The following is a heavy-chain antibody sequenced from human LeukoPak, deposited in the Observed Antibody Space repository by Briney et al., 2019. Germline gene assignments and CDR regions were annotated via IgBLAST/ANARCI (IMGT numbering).Heavy chain of an antibody. D-gene: IGHD6-13*01. V-gene: IGHV3-7*01. CDR1: GFTFSSYW. Sequence: VGSLRLSCAASGFTFSSYWMSWVRQAPGKGLEWVANIKQDGSEKYYVDSVKGRFTISRDNAKNSLYLQMNSLRAEDTAVYYCARGPGYSSSWFEYFQHWGQGTLVTVSS. CDR3: ARGPGYSSSWFEYFQH. CDR2: IKQDGSEK. J-gene: IGHJ1*01.